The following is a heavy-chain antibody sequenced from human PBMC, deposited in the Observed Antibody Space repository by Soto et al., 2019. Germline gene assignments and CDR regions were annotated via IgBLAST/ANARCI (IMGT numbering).Heavy chain of an antibody. CDR1: GFAVSDKY. CDR2: IYTSGTT. D-gene: IGHD3-10*01. CDR3: ARDGFGRYDGSGSEAFDI. V-gene: IGHV3-53*01. Sequence: WGSLRLSCAASGFAVSDKYISLFRHSPLKWREWVSVIYTSGTTYYADSVKGRFTISRDNFKNSLYLQMNSLRAEDTAMYYCARDGFGRYDGSGSEAFDIWGRGTMVTVSS. J-gene: IGHJ3*02.